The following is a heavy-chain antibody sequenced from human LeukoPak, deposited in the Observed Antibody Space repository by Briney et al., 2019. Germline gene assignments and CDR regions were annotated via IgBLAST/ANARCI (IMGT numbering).Heavy chain of an antibody. CDR3: ASSIAVAGTYYGMDV. V-gene: IGHV5-51*01. CDR2: IYPGDSDT. D-gene: IGHD6-19*01. J-gene: IGHJ6*02. Sequence: GESLKISCKGSGYTFTNYWIGWVRQMPGKGLEWMGIIYPGDSDTGYSPSFQGPVTISADKSISTAYLQWDSLKASDTAMYYCASSIAVAGTYYGMDVWGQGTTVTVSS. CDR1: GYTFTNYW.